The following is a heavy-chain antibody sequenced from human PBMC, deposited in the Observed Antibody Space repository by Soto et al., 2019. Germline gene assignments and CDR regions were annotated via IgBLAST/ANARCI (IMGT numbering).Heavy chain of an antibody. CDR3: EKPQGGDVTFDH. V-gene: IGHV3-23*01. D-gene: IGHD3-10*01. J-gene: IGHJ4*02. Sequence: EVQLLESGGGLVQPGGSLRLSCAASGFTFSTYAMSWVRQPPGKGLEWVSTISPDGSNTYYAESVKGRFTISRDSSKNALYLQIITLRAEDTAMYYCEKPQGGDVTFDHWCQVKLVIVSS. CDR1: GFTFSTYA. CDR2: ISPDGSNT.